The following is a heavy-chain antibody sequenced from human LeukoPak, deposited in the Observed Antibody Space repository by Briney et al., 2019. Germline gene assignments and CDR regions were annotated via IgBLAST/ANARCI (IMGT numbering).Heavy chain of an antibody. CDR1: GGSFISYD. Sequence: SETLSLTCTVPGGSFISYDWSWIRQPPGKGLEWIGHIFYSGSTDYNPSLKSRVPISVDTSKSQFSLRLNSVTAADTAVYYCARGVYIAAAQYGYWGQGTLVTVSS. CDR3: ARGVYIAAAQYGY. CDR2: IFYSGST. V-gene: IGHV4-59*01. J-gene: IGHJ4*02. D-gene: IGHD6-13*01.